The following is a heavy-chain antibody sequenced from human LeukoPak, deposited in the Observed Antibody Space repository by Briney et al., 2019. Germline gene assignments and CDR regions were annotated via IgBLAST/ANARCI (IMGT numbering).Heavy chain of an antibody. D-gene: IGHD6-13*01. Sequence: GGSLRLSCAASGFTFSSYEMNWVRQAPGKGLEWVSYISSSGSTIYYADSVKGRFTISRDNSKNTLYLQMSSLRAEDTAIYYCAKDSGIAAAGRYNWFDPWGQGTLVTVSP. V-gene: IGHV3-48*03. CDR3: AKDSGIAAAGRYNWFDP. CDR1: GFTFSSYE. CDR2: ISSSGSTI. J-gene: IGHJ5*02.